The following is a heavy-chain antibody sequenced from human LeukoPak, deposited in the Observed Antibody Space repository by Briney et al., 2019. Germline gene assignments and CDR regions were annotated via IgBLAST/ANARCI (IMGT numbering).Heavy chain of an antibody. Sequence: GGSLRLSCAASGFSFSNYVMRWVRQAPGKGLEYVSAIMPNGETRGYANSMKGRFTISRDNSKNTLYLQMGGLRAEDMAIYYCARDRDGGFAFDIWGQGTLVTVSS. D-gene: IGHD2-15*01. J-gene: IGHJ3*02. CDR3: ARDRDGGFAFDI. CDR2: IMPNGETR. CDR1: GFSFSNYV. V-gene: IGHV3-64*01.